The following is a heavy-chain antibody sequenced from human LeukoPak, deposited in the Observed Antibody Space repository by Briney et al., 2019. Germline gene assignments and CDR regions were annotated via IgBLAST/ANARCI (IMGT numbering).Heavy chain of an antibody. V-gene: IGHV3-21*01. CDR1: GFTFSSHS. CDR3: VLFRERPAYDILTGYSQRGEFDY. D-gene: IGHD3-9*01. J-gene: IGHJ4*02. CDR2: ISSSSSYI. Sequence: GGSLRLSCAASGFTFSSHSMNWVRQAPGTGLEWISSISSSSSYIYYADSVKGRFTISRDNAKNSLYLQMNSLRAEDTAVYYFVLFRERPAYDILTGYSQRGEFDYWGQGTLVTVSS.